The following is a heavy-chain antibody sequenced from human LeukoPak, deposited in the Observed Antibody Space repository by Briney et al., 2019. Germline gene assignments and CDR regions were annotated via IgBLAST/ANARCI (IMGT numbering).Heavy chain of an antibody. CDR2: ISGGGGST. CDR1: RFTFTIYV. CDR3: AKASKPANIVLVSADIDY. Sequence: GGSVTLSCAASRFTFTIYVMRWVRQSPGLEMQSVSDISGGGGSTYYGDSVNGRYTVSRYNSNNTLYLQMNSLRVENTDIYYFAKASKPANIVLVSADIDYWGRGTLVTVSS. D-gene: IGHD2-2*01. J-gene: IGHJ4*02. V-gene: IGHV3-23*01.